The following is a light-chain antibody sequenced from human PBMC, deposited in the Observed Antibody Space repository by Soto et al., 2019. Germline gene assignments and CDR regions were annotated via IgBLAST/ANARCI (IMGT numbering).Light chain of an antibody. V-gene: IGLV4-60*02. Sequence: QAVVTQSSSASASLGSSVKLTCTLSSGHSGYIIAWHQQEPGKAPRYLMKLESSGSYNKGSGVPDRFSGSSSGADRYLTISNLHFEDAADYYCETWDSNTRVFAGGTKVTVL. CDR2: LESSGSY. CDR3: ETWDSNTRV. J-gene: IGLJ3*02. CDR1: SGHSGYI.